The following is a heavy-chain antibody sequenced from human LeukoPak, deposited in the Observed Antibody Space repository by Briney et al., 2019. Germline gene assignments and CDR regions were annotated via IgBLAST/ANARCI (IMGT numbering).Heavy chain of an antibody. CDR1: GFTFPPYG. J-gene: IGHJ4*02. V-gene: IGHV3-30*02. Sequence: GGSLRVSCASSGFTFPPYGMDRVPRAPGQARDWAAFIQRDASDEYYADSVKGRLTISRDNSNNAVYLEMNSLRAEDTAVYYCAKDQGTTGSYDYWGQGTLVTVSS. CDR2: IQRDASDE. D-gene: IGHD3-9*01. CDR3: AKDQGTTGSYDY.